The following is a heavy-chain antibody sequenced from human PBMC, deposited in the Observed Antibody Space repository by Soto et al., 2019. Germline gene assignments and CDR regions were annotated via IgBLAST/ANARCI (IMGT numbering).Heavy chain of an antibody. CDR1: GGSISSGGYY. CDR3: ARIESGSYYSSWFDP. CDR2: IYYSGST. V-gene: IGHV4-31*03. Sequence: QVQLQESGPGLVKPSQTLSLTCTVSGGSISSGGYYWSWIRQHPGKGPEWIGYIYYSGSTYYYPSLQSRVTISVDTSKHQFSLKLSSVTAADTAVYYCARIESGSYYSSWFDPWGQGTLVPVSS. D-gene: IGHD1-26*01. J-gene: IGHJ5*02.